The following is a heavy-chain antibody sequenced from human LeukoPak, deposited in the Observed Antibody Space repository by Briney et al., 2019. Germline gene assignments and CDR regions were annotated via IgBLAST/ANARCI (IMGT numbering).Heavy chain of an antibody. CDR3: XXXEXFEPSWYSGGWFYFDY. CDR1: GFTFSSYA. V-gene: IGHV3-23*01. J-gene: IGHJ4*02. D-gene: IGHD6-19*01. CDR2: ISGSGGST. Sequence: GGSLRLSCAASGFTFSSYAMSWVRQAPGKGLEWVSAISGSGGSTYYADSMKGRFTISRANSKNTLYLQMNTLRAEDTAVYYCXXXEXFEPSWYSGGWFYFDYWGQGTLVTVSS.